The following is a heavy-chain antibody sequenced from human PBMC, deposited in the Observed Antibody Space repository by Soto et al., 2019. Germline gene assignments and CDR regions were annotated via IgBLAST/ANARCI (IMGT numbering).Heavy chain of an antibody. CDR2: IYYSGST. CDR3: ARGAELRRDG. D-gene: IGHD3-10*01. CDR1: GGSISSSNYY. V-gene: IGHV4-39*01. J-gene: IGHJ6*02. Sequence: QLQLQESGPGLVMPSETLSLPCTVSGGSISSSNYYWGWVRQPPGKGLEWIGSIYYSGSTYYDPTFKSRVPTSLDTTKNQFALTLSSVTAADTAVYYCARGAELRRDGWGRGTTDTVSS.